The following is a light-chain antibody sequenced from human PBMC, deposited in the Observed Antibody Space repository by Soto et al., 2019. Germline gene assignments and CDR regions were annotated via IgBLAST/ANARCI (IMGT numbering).Light chain of an antibody. J-gene: IGLJ1*01. Sequence: QSVQTQPASVSGSPGQSITISCTGTSSDVGGYNYVSWYQQHPGKAPKLMIYDVSNRPSGVSNRFSGSKSGNTASLTISGLQAEDEADYYCSSYTSSSIPYVFGTGTKVTVL. V-gene: IGLV2-14*01. CDR1: SSDVGGYNY. CDR2: DVS. CDR3: SSYTSSSIPYV.